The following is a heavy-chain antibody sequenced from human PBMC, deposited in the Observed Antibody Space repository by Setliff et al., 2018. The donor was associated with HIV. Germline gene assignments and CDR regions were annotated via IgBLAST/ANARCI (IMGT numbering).Heavy chain of an antibody. V-gene: IGHV4-59*01. CDR2: IYYSGST. CDR3: ARGGVGAALVWFDP. J-gene: IGHJ5*02. Sequence: SETLSLTCTVSGGSISSYYWSWIRQPPGKGLEWIGYIYYSGSTNYNPSLKSRVTISVDTSKNQFSLRLNSVTAADTAVYYCARGGVGAALVWFDPWGQGTPVTVSS. CDR1: GGSISSYY. D-gene: IGHD1-26*01.